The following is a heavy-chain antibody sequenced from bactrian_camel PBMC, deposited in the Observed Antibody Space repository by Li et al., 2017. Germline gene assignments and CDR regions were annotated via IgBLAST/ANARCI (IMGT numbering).Heavy chain of an antibody. Sequence: DVQLVESGGGTVKPGGSLRLSCQASGYSTSGSYCMGWFRQAPGKEREGVASIDKNGKTDYADSVKGRFTISRDSAKNTVYLQMNNLQPEDTATYYCAEGRGSRGEHCYSLNYWGQGTQVTVS. V-gene: IGHV3S67*01. J-gene: IGHJ4*01. D-gene: IGHD6*01. CDR2: IDKNGKT. CDR3: AEGRGSRGEHCYSLNY. CDR1: GYSTSGSYC.